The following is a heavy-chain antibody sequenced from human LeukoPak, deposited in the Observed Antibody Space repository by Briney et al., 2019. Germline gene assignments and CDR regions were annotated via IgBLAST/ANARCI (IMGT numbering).Heavy chain of an antibody. CDR1: GFTFSSYE. J-gene: IGHJ4*02. D-gene: IGHD6-6*01. CDR2: ISSSGSTI. V-gene: IGHV3-48*03. CDR3: AITSIAARTPVDY. Sequence: GGPLRLSCAPSGFTFSSYEMNWVRQAPGKGLEWVSYISSSGSTIYYADSVKGRFTISRDNAKNSLYLQMNSLRAEDTAVYYCAITSIAARTPVDYWGQGTLVTVSS.